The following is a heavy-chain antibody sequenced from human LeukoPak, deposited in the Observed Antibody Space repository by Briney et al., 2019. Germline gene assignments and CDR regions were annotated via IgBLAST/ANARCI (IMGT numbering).Heavy chain of an antibody. CDR3: AKEREAGSGNLAFDY. CDR1: GFTFSSYG. Sequence: GGSLRLSCAASGFTFSSYGMHWVRQAQGKGLEWVAVISYDGSNKYYADSVKGRFTVSRDNSKNTLYLQMNSLRAEDTAVYYCAKEREAGSGNLAFDYWGQGTLVTVSS. D-gene: IGHD3-10*01. J-gene: IGHJ4*02. CDR2: ISYDGSNK. V-gene: IGHV3-30*18.